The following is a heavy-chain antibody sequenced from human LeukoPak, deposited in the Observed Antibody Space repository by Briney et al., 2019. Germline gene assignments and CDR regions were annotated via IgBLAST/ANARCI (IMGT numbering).Heavy chain of an antibody. CDR1: GGSFSVYY. CDR3: ARVGSSGWYGGGWFDP. J-gene: IGHJ5*02. CDR2: INHSGST. Sequence: SETLSLTCAVYGGSFSVYYWSWIRHPPGKGLEWIGEINHSGSTNYNPSLKSRVTISVDTSKNQFSLKLSSVTAADTAVYYCARVGSSGWYGGGWFDPWGQGTLVTVSS. D-gene: IGHD6-19*01. V-gene: IGHV4-34*01.